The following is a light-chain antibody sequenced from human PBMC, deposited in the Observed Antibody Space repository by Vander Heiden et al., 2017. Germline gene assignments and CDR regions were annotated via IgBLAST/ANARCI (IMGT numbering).Light chain of an antibody. CDR1: SGHSSYI. CDR3: ETSDSILYVV. J-gene: IGLJ2*01. V-gene: IGLV4-60*02. Sequence: TCTLSSGHSSYIIAWHQQQPGKAPRYLMKLEGSGSYNKGSGVPDRFSGSRSGADRYLTISTIQCEDEADYYCETSDSILYVVFGGGTKLTVL. CDR2: LEGSGSY.